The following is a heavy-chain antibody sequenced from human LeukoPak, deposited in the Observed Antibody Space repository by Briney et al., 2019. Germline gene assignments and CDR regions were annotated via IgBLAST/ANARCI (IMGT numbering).Heavy chain of an antibody. CDR2: ISGSGYNS. CDR1: GFTFTNYA. J-gene: IGHJ5*02. V-gene: IGHV3-23*01. Sequence: GGSLRLSCAASGFTFTNYAMSWVRQAPGKGLEWVSVISGSGYNSYYADSVKGRFTISRDNSKNTLYLQMNGLRAEDTAVYYCARSVLRSLVDPWGQGTLVTVSS. D-gene: IGHD3-16*01. CDR3: ARSVLRSLVDP.